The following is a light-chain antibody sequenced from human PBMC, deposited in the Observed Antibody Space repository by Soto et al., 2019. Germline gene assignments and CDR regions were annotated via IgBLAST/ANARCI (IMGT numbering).Light chain of an antibody. V-gene: IGKV3-20*01. CDR2: GTS. CDR3: QQYGSSIT. Sequence: EIVLTQSPGTLSFSPGERATLPCRASQSVKSSYLAWYQHKPGQAPRLLIYGTSSRATGIPDRFSGSGSGTDFTLTISRLEPEDFAVYYCQQYGSSITFGQGTRREIK. CDR1: QSVKSSY. J-gene: IGKJ5*01.